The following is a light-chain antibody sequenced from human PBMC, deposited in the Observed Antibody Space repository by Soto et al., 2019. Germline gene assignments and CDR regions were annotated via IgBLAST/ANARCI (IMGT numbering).Light chain of an antibody. V-gene: IGKV1-33*01. CDR2: EGS. CDR3: QQYDNFPFT. CDR1: RDISSY. J-gene: IGKJ5*01. Sequence: DIQMTQSPSSLSASVGDRVTITCQASRDISSYLNWYQQKPGKAPKLLIHEGSNLETGVPSRFSGSGSGSHFTFIISSLQSEDIATYFCQQYDNFPFTFGPGTRLET.